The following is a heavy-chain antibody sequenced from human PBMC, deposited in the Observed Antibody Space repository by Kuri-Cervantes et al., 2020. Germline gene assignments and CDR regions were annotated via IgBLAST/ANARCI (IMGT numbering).Heavy chain of an antibody. J-gene: IGHJ5*02. CDR3: ATSSSWYNHNWFDP. V-gene: IGHV1-18*01. CDR1: GYTFTSYG. D-gene: IGHD6-13*01. Sequence: ASVKVSCKASGYTFTSYGISWVRQAPGQGLEWMGWISAYNGNTNYAQKFQGRVTITADESTSTAYMELSSLRSEDTAVYYCATSSSWYNHNWFDPWGQGTLVTVSS. CDR2: ISAYNGNT.